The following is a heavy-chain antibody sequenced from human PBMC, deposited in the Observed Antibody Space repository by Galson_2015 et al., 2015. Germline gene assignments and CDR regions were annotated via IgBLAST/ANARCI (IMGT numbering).Heavy chain of an antibody. J-gene: IGHJ4*02. V-gene: IGHV1-18*01. D-gene: IGHD5-18*01. Sequence: SVKVSCKASGYTFTSYGISWVRQAPGQGLEWMGWISAYNGNTNYAQKLQGRVTMTTDTSTSTAYMELRSLRSDDTAVYYCARASPRGYSYGYVFDYWGQGTLVTVSS. CDR1: GYTFTSYG. CDR2: ISAYNGNT. CDR3: ARASPRGYSYGYVFDY.